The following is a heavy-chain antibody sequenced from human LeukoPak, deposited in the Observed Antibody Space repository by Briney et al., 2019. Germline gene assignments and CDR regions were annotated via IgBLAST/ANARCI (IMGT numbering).Heavy chain of an antibody. J-gene: IGHJ4*02. CDR3: VSPRGFSYGYFDY. CDR1: GGSISSSSAY. V-gene: IGHV4-39*01. Sequence: SETLSLTCTVSGGSISSSSAYWGWIRQPPGKGLEWIGSIYYSMNTYYNPSLKSRVTISADTSKNQFSLTLGSVSATDTAVYYCVSPRGFSYGYFDYWGQGTLVTVSS. D-gene: IGHD5-18*01. CDR2: IYYSMNT.